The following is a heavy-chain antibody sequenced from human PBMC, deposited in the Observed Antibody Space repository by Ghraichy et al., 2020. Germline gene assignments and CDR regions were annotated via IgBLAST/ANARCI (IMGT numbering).Heavy chain of an antibody. CDR2: IYTSGST. V-gene: IGHV4-4*07. CDR3: ARDVSLAGGYSYGYDEGFDY. CDR1: GGSISSYY. J-gene: IGHJ4*02. Sequence: SETLSLTCTVSGGSISSYYWSWIRQPAGKGLEWIGRIYTSGSTNYNPSLKSRVTMSVDTSKNQFSLKLSSVTAADMAVYYCARDVSLAGGYSYGYDEGFDYWGQGTLVTVSS. D-gene: IGHD5-18*01.